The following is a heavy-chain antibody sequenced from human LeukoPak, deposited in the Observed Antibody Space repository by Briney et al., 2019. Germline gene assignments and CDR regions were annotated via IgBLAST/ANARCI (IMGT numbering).Heavy chain of an antibody. Sequence: GGSLRLSCAASGFTFSSYWIHWVRQAPGKGLVWVSRINSDGSSTSYADSVKGRFTISRDNAKNTLYLQMNSLRAEDTAVYYCARGGPFGGVIDLFDYWGQGILVTVPS. CDR2: INSDGSST. J-gene: IGHJ4*02. CDR1: GFTFSSYW. V-gene: IGHV3-74*01. CDR3: ARGGPFGGVIDLFDY. D-gene: IGHD3-16*02.